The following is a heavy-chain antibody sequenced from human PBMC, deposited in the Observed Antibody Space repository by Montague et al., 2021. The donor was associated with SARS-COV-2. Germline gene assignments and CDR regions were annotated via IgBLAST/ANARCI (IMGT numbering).Heavy chain of an antibody. J-gene: IGHJ3*02. D-gene: IGHD6-13*01. Sequence: SETLSLTCTVSGGSISRYSWTWIRQPPGKGLEWIGYIYNSGSTNYNPSLTSRVTISADTSKNQFSLKLSSVAAADTAVYYCARVGRGSSWYEVAFDIWGQGTMVTVSS. CDR3: ARVGRGSSWYEVAFDI. V-gene: IGHV4-59*01. CDR1: GGSISRYS. CDR2: IYNSGST.